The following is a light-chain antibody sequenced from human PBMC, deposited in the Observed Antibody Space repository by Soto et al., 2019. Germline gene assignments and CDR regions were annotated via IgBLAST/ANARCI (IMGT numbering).Light chain of an antibody. J-gene: IGKJ5*01. CDR3: HQRSNWPSIT. Sequence: PGERATLSCRASQSVSSYLAWYQQKPGQAPRLLIYDASNRATGIPARFSGSGSGTDFTLTISSLEPEDFAVYYCHQRSNWPSITFGQGTRLEIK. V-gene: IGKV3-11*01. CDR1: QSVSSY. CDR2: DAS.